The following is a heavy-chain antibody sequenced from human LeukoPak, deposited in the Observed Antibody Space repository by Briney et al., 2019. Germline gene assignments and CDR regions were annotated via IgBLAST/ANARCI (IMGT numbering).Heavy chain of an antibody. D-gene: IGHD2-2*01. CDR2: INPSGGST. CDR1: GYTFTSYY. V-gene: IGHV1-46*01. CDR3: ARGLGIVPAAVDY. J-gene: IGHJ4*02. Sequence: ASVKVSCKASGYTFTSYYMHWVRQAPGQGLEWMGIINPSGGSTSYAQKFQGRVTITADESTSTAYMELSSLRSEDTAVYYCARGLGIVPAAVDYWGQGTLVTVSS.